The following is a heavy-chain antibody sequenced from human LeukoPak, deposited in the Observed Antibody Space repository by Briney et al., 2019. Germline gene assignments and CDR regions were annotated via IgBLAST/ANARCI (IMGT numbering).Heavy chain of an antibody. CDR3: ARVYSSGWSLPFEY. CDR1: GFTFSSYW. V-gene: IGHV3-7*01. Sequence: GGSLRLSCAASGFTFSSYWMSWVRQAPGKGLEWVANIKQDGSEKYYVDSVKGRFTISRDNSKNTLYLQMSSLRAEDTAIYYCARVYSSGWSLPFEYWGQGTLVTVSS. J-gene: IGHJ4*02. CDR2: IKQDGSEK. D-gene: IGHD6-19*01.